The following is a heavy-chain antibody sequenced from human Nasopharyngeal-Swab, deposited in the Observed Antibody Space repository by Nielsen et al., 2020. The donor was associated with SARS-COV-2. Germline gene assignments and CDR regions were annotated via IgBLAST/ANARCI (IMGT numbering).Heavy chain of an antibody. D-gene: IGHD2/OR15-2a*01. J-gene: IGHJ4*03. CDR3: ARDRPTWGCRD. V-gene: IGHV3-30*09. CDR2: ITSDASAK. Sequence: LKISCAASGFTFSSYTIHWLRQAPGKGLEWVAVITSDASAKYYADSVKGRFALSRDNSKNTVYVKMNSLRPEDTAVYYCARDRPTWGCRDRGLETLVTVSS. CDR1: GFTFSSYT.